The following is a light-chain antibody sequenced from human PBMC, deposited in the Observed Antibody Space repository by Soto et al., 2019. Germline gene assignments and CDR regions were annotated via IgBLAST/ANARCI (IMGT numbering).Light chain of an antibody. J-gene: IGLJ1*01. Sequence: QSALTQPPSVSGAPGQRVTISCTGISSNLGANYDVHWYQQLPGTAPKLLIYGINNRPSGVPDRFSGSKSGTSASLAITGLQAEDEADYYCQSYGSSLSRIFGTGTKVTVL. CDR2: GIN. CDR1: SSNLGANYD. V-gene: IGLV1-40*01. CDR3: QSYGSSLSRI.